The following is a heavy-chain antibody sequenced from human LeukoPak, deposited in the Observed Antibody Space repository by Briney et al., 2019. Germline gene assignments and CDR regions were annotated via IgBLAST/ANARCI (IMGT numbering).Heavy chain of an antibody. Sequence: PSETLSLTCAVYGGSFSGYYWSWIRQPPGKGLEWIGYIYYSGSTYYNPSLKSRVTISVDTSKNQFSLKLSSVTAADTAVYYCARVLRYFCGGDCYSGYFDYWGQGTLVTVSS. CDR3: ARVLRYFCGGDCYSGYFDY. D-gene: IGHD2-21*02. CDR1: GGSFSGYY. V-gene: IGHV4-34*09. CDR2: IYYSGST. J-gene: IGHJ4*02.